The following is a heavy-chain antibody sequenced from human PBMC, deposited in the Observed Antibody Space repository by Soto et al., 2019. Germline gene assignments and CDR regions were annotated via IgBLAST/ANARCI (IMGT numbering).Heavy chain of an antibody. CDR3: ASQYSYGSIAVAGTTTYVEYGIDY. D-gene: IGHD6-19*01. V-gene: IGHV1-2*04. J-gene: IGHJ4*02. CDR2: INPNSGGT. CDR1: GYTFTGYY. Sequence: ASVKVSCKASGYTFTGYYMHWVRQAPGQGLEWMGWINPNSGGTNYAQKFQGWVTMTRDTSISTAYMELSRLRAEDTAVYYCASQYSYGSIAVAGTTTYVEYGIDYWGQGTLVTVSS.